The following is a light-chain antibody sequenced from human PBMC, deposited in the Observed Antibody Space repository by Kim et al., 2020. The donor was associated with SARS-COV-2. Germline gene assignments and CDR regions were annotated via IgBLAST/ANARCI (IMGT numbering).Light chain of an antibody. V-gene: IGLV3-19*01. J-gene: IGLJ3*02. Sequence: ESWYQQKPGQAPILVIYGKNNRPSGIPARFSGSISGNTVSLPITGAQAEDEADYSCTCRRDPGGTHWVFGGGTKLTVL. CDR3: TCRRDPGGTHWV. CDR2: GKN.